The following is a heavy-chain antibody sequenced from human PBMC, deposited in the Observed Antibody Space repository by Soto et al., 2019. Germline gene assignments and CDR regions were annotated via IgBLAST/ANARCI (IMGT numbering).Heavy chain of an antibody. J-gene: IGHJ5*02. Sequence: QVQLVESGGGVVQPGRSLRLSCAASGFTFSSYAMHWVRQAPGKGLEWVAVISYDGSNKYYADSVKGRFTISRDNSKNMLDLQMNSLRAEDTAVYYCATPGPRRDYRDYVFDPWGQGTLVTVSS. CDR3: ATPGPRRDYRDYVFDP. CDR2: ISYDGSNK. D-gene: IGHD4-17*01. CDR1: GFTFSSYA. V-gene: IGHV3-30-3*01.